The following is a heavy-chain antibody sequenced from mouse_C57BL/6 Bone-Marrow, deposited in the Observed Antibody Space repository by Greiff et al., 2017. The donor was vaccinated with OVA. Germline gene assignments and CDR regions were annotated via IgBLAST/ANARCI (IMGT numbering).Heavy chain of an antibody. J-gene: IGHJ4*01. CDR1: GYNFTSYT. D-gene: IGHD2-14*01. CDR2: INPSSGYT. V-gene: IGHV1-4*01. Sequence: QVQLQQSGAELVRPGASVKMSCKASGYNFTSYTMHWVKQRPGQGLEWIGYINPSSGYTKYNQKFKDKATLTAYKSSSTAYLQLSSLTSEDSAVYYCERVRRDYYAMDYWGQGTSVTVSS. CDR3: ERVRRDYYAMDY.